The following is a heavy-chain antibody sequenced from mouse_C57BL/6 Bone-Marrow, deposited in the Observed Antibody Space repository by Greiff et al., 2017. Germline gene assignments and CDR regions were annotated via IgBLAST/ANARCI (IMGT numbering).Heavy chain of an antibody. J-gene: IGHJ1*03. CDR2: IYPGSGNT. CDR3: AGELSYWYFDV. V-gene: IGHV1-76*01. D-gene: IGHD4-1*01. Sequence: QVQLKESGAELVRPGASVKLSCKASGYTFTDYYINWVKQRPGQGLEWIARIYPGSGNTYYNEKFKGKATFTADTSSNTAYMQLSSLTTEDSAIYYCAGELSYWYFDVWGTGTTVTVSS. CDR1: GYTFTDYY.